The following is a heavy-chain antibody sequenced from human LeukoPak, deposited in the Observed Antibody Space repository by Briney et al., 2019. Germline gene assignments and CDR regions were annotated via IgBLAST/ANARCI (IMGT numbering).Heavy chain of an antibody. CDR1: RGSISSYY. CDR3: ARHFGGGSWYVFDY. Sequence: PSETLSLTCTVSRGSISSYYWSWIRQPPGQGLEWIGYIYYSGSTDYNPSLKSRVTISVDTSKNQFSLKLSSVTAADTAVYYCARHFGGGSWYVFDYWGQGTLVTVSS. V-gene: IGHV4-59*08. J-gene: IGHJ4*02. D-gene: IGHD6-13*01. CDR2: IYYSGST.